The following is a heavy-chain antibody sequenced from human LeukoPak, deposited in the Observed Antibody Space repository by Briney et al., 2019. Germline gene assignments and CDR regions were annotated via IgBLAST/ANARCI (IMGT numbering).Heavy chain of an antibody. Sequence: GASVKVSCKASGFAFTYYSICWVRQAPGQGLEWIGWIGVFNGNRNYAKSVQGRITLTADTSTNTTYMELRSLTSDDTAVYFCGRDWDWHVQFWGQGTLITVSS. D-gene: IGHD1-26*01. CDR2: IGVFNGNR. CDR3: GRDWDWHVQF. CDR1: GFAFTYYS. J-gene: IGHJ4*02. V-gene: IGHV1-18*01.